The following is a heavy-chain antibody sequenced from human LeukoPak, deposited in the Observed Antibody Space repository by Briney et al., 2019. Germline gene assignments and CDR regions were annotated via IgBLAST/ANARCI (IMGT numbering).Heavy chain of an antibody. CDR3: ARGRGYSYGLVGY. CDR1: GYTFTGYY. Sequence: ASVKVSCKASGYTFTGYYMHWVRQAPGQGLEWMGWINPNSGGTNYTQKFQGRVTMTRDTSISTAYMELSRLRSDDTAVYYCARGRGYSYGLVGYWGQGTLVTVSS. D-gene: IGHD5-18*01. J-gene: IGHJ4*02. CDR2: INPNSGGT. V-gene: IGHV1-2*02.